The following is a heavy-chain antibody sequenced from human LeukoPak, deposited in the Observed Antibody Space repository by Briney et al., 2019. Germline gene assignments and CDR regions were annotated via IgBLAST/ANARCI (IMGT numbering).Heavy chain of an antibody. CDR2: IYYNGST. CDR3: ARGSTWYRDLDY. J-gene: IGHJ4*02. D-gene: IGHD6-13*01. CDR1: GGSISSPNYY. Sequence: SETLSLTCTLSGGSISSPNYYWGWIRQPPTKGLEWIGSIYYNGSTYYNPSLKRRVTISVDTSKNQFSLKLSSVTAADTAVYYCARGSTWYRDLDYWGQGTLVTVSS. V-gene: IGHV4-39*01.